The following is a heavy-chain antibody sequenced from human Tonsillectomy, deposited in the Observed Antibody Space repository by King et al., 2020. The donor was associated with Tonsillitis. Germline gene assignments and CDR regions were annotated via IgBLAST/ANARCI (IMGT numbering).Heavy chain of an antibody. J-gene: IGHJ4*02. CDR1: GFTFSTSA. V-gene: IGHV3-30*04. CDR3: VRLHYYTSGTSDY. D-gene: IGHD3-10*01. Sequence: QLVQSGGGVVLPGRSLRLSCAASGFTFSTSAMHWVRQAPGKGLEWVAVISYDGGNKYYTDSVKGRFTISRDNSKDTLYLQMNSLRAEDTAVYYCVRLHYYTSGTSDYWGQGSLVTVSS. CDR2: ISYDGGNK.